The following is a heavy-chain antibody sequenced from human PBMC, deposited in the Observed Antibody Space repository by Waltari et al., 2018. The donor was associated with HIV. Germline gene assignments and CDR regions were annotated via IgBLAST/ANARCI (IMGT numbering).Heavy chain of an antibody. D-gene: IGHD6-19*01. CDR2: IRSDTDTI. Sequence: QVQLVESGGGWGNPGGYLRLSCATSGFPLSDIYIPWIRQAPGKGLEWVSYIRSDTDTIYYADSVKGRFTISRDNAKNSLYLQMNRLSVEDTAVYYCARLKYSSGFFDYWGQGALVTVSS. J-gene: IGHJ4*02. V-gene: IGHV3-11*01. CDR3: ARLKYSSGFFDY. CDR1: GFPLSDIY.